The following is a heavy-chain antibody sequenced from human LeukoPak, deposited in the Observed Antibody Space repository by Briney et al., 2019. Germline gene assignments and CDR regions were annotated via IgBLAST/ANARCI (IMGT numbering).Heavy chain of an antibody. CDR2: INSDGSST. J-gene: IGHJ4*02. CDR1: GLSSSNFW. CDR3: AGGGFDY. V-gene: IGHV3-74*01. Sequence: GGSLRLSCAVSGLSSSNFWMHWVRQTPGKGLVWVSRINSDGSSTNFADSVKGRFTISRDNAKNMLYLQMNSLRAEDTAVYYCAGGGFDYWGQGALVTVSS.